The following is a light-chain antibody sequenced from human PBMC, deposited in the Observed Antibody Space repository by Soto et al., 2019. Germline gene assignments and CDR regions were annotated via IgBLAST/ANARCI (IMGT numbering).Light chain of an antibody. V-gene: IGKV3-11*01. CDR3: QQRTSWPT. CDR2: DVS. CDR1: QSVTSS. J-gene: IGKJ4*01. Sequence: EIVLTQSPATLSLSPGDTATLSCRASQSVTSSLAWFQQRPGQAPRLLVYDVSRRATASPARFSGSGSGTDVTPTINSLEPEEFAVYFCQQRTSWPTFGGGTKGEIK.